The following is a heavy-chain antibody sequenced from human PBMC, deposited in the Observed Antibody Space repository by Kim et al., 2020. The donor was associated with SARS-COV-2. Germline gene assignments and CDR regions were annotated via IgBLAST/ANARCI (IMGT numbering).Heavy chain of an antibody. J-gene: IGHJ3*02. D-gene: IGHD6-13*01. V-gene: IGHV3-21*01. CDR2: ISSSSSYK. CDR3: AKDRIEAAGTVGAFDI. Sequence: GGSLRLSCAASGFTFSSYSMNWVRQAPGKGLEWVSSISSSSSYKYYADSVKGRFTISRDNAKNSLYLQMNSLRAEDTAVYYCAKDRIEAAGTVGAFDIWGQATMVTVSS. CDR1: GFTFSSYS.